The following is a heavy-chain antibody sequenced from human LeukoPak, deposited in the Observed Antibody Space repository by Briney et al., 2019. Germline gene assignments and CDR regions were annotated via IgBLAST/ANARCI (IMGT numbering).Heavy chain of an antibody. D-gene: IGHD3-10*01. Sequence: SETLSLTCAVYGDSFINYYWTWIRQPPGKGLEWIGEVNHSGSTSYSPSLKSRVTIAVDTSRSQFSLKVSSVTAADTATYYCARLGSGSPGTSYYYYYMAVWGKGTTVTISS. CDR1: GDSFINYY. J-gene: IGHJ6*03. CDR3: ARLGSGSPGTSYYYYYMAV. V-gene: IGHV4-34*01. CDR2: VNHSGST.